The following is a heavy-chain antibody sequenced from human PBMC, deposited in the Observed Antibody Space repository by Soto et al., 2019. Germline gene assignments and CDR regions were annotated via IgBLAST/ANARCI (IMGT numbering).Heavy chain of an antibody. CDR2: INSDGSST. CDR3: ARDWSTYYYGMDV. J-gene: IGHJ6*02. D-gene: IGHD4-17*01. CDR1: GFTFSSDW. Sequence: GGSLRLSCAASGFTFSSDWMHWVRQAPGKGLVWVSRINSDGSSTSYADSVKGRFTISRDNAKNTLYLQMNSLRAEDTAVYYCARDWSTYYYGMDVWGQGTTVTVSS. V-gene: IGHV3-74*01.